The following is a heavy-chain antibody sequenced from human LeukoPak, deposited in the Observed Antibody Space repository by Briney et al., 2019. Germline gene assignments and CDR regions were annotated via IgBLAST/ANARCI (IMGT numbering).Heavy chain of an antibody. CDR2: IQNSAIYRAKI. Sequence: SETLSLTCAVSGGSNSSYYWTWIRQPPGKGLEWVGYIQNSAIYRAKIKSSPSLQSRVSLSIDTSKNQVSLTVNSVTAADTAVYYCARLSSTLYYSMDVWGPGTAVTVSS. J-gene: IGHJ6*02. CDR1: GGSNSSYY. CDR3: ARLSSTLYYSMDV. V-gene: IGHV4-59*08. D-gene: IGHD6-6*01.